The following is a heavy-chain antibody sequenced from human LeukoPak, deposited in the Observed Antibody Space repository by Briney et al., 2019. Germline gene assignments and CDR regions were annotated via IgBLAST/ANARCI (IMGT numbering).Heavy chain of an antibody. J-gene: IGHJ4*02. CDR2: IKQDGSEK. Sequence: PGGFLRLSCAVSGFTFSYYWMSWVRQAPGKGLEWVANIKQDGSEKYYVDSVKGRFTISRDNAKNSLYLQMNSLRAEDTAVYYCAREEKYYHSSGYYPACFDYWGQGTLVTVSS. D-gene: IGHD3-22*01. V-gene: IGHV3-7*01. CDR1: GFTFSYYW. CDR3: AREEKYYHSSGYYPACFDY.